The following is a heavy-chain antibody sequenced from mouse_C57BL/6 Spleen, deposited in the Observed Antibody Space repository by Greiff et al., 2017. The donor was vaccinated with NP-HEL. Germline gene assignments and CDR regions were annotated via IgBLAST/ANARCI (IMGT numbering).Heavy chain of an antibody. J-gene: IGHJ3*01. D-gene: IGHD2-5*01. CDR3: AGYYSNPFAY. CDR2: ISYDGSN. V-gene: IGHV3-6*01. CDR1: GYSITSGYY. Sequence: VQLQQSGPGLVKPSQSLSLTCSVTGYSITSGYYWNWIRQFPGNKLEWMGYISYDGSNNYNPSLKNRISITRDTSKNQFFLKLNSVTTEDTATYYCAGYYSNPFAYWGQGTLVTVSA.